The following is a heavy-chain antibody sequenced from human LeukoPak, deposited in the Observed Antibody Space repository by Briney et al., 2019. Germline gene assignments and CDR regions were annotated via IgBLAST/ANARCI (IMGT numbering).Heavy chain of an antibody. CDR2: ISAYNGNT. CDR3: ASSSPVLRYFDWYAFDI. CDR1: GYTFTSYG. V-gene: IGHV1-18*04. J-gene: IGHJ3*02. D-gene: IGHD3-9*01. Sequence: GASVKVSCKASGYTFTSYGISWVRQAPGQGLEWMGWISAYNGNTNYAQKLQGRVTMTTDTSTSTAYMELRSLRSDDTVVYYCASSSPVLRYFDWYAFDIWGQGTMVTVSS.